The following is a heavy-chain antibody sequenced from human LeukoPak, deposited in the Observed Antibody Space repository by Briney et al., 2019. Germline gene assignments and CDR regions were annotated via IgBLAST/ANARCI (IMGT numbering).Heavy chain of an antibody. CDR3: AREEENAFDI. CDR2: IWYDGTNR. D-gene: IGHD5-24*01. CDR1: GFTFGSYG. J-gene: IGHJ3*02. V-gene: IGHV3-33*07. Sequence: GGSLRLSCAASGFTFGSYGTYWVRQAPGKGLEWVAVIWYDGTNRFYADSVKGRFTISRDNSKNTLYLQMNSLRTEDTAVYYCAREEENAFDIWGQGTMATVSS.